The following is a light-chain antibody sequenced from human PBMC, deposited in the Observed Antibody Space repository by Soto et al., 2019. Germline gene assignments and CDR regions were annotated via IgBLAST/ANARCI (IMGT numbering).Light chain of an antibody. CDR3: AAWDDSLDGVV. Sequence: QSALTQPPSASGSPVQSVTISCAGTSSDVGGYNYVSWYQKHPGKAPKLLIYEVFQRPSGVPDRFSGSKSGTSASLAISGLQSGDEADYYCAAWDDSLDGVVFGGGTKLTVL. CDR2: EVF. CDR1: SSDVGGYNY. J-gene: IGLJ2*01. V-gene: IGLV2-8*01.